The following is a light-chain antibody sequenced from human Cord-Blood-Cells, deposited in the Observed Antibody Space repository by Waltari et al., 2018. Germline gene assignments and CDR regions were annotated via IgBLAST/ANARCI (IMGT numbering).Light chain of an antibody. Sequence: DIQMPQSPFYVPASVGARVSITCRASQGISSWLAWYQQKPGKAPTPLIYAASRLQSGVPSRFSGSGSGTDFALTISSLQPEDFATYYCQQANSFPYTFGQGTKLEIK. J-gene: IGKJ2*01. CDR2: AAS. V-gene: IGKV1-12*01. CDR3: QQANSFPYT. CDR1: QGISSW.